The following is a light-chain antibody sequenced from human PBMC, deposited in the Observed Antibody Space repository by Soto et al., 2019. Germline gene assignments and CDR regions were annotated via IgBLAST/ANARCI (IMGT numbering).Light chain of an antibody. Sequence: EIVLTQSPATLSLSPGERATLSCRASQSVSTYLAWYQQKAGQAPRLLIYGASKRATGIPARFSGSGSGTDFTLTISSLEPEDFAVYYCQQRSSWLSFGGGTKVDIK. J-gene: IGKJ4*01. CDR1: QSVSTY. V-gene: IGKV3-11*01. CDR2: GAS. CDR3: QQRSSWLS.